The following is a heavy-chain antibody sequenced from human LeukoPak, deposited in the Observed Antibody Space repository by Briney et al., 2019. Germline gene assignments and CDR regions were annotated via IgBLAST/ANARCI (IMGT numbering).Heavy chain of an antibody. D-gene: IGHD2-15*01. J-gene: IGHJ4*02. Sequence: GGSLRLSCAASGFTFSSYWMSWVRQAPGKGLEWVANIKQDGSEKYYVDSVKGRFTISRDNAKNSLYLQMNSLRAEDTAVYYCARDAFTCSGGSCYSGDLDYWGQGTLVTVSS. CDR2: IKQDGSEK. V-gene: IGHV3-7*01. CDR1: GFTFSSYW. CDR3: ARDAFTCSGGSCYSGDLDY.